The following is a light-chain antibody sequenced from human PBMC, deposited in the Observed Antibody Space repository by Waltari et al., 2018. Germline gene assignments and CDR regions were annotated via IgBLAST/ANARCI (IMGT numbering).Light chain of an antibody. V-gene: IGLV1-47*01. CDR2: RNT. CDR1: RSDLGTNY. J-gene: IGLJ2*01. Sequence: QSVLTQPPSASGTPGPTVTMSCSGRRSDLGTNYVYWYQQPPGTTPKLLIYRNTQRPSGVPDRISASKSGTSASLAISGLRSEDEAIYYCASWDDRLGGVLFGGGTKLTVL. CDR3: ASWDDRLGGVL.